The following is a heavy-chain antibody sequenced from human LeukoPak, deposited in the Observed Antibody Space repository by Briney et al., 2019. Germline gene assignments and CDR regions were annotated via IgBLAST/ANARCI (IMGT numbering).Heavy chain of an antibody. Sequence: PSETLSLTCTVSGGSIGSYYWSWIRQPPGKGLEWIGYIYYSGSTNYNPSLKSRVTISVDTSKNQFSLKLSSVTAADTAVYYCARDAEGAFDIWGQGTMVTVSS. V-gene: IGHV4-59*01. CDR2: IYYSGST. CDR1: GGSIGSYY. J-gene: IGHJ3*02. CDR3: ARDAEGAFDI.